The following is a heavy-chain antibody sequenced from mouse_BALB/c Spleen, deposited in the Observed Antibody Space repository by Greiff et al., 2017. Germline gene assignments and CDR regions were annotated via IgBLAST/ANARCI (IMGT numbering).Heavy chain of an antibody. D-gene: IGHD1-1*01. CDR2: IDPANGNT. Sequence: VQLQQSGAELVKPGASVKLSCTASGFNIKDTYMHWVKQRPEQGLEWIGRIDPANGNTKYDPKFQGKATITADTSSNTAYLQLTSLTSEDTAVYYCARKLRGAMDYWGQGTSVTVSS. V-gene: IGHV14-3*02. CDR3: ARKLRGAMDY. CDR1: GFNIKDTY. J-gene: IGHJ4*01.